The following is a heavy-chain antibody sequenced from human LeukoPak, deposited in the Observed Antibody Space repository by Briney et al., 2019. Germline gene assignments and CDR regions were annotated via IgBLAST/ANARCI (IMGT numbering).Heavy chain of an antibody. J-gene: IGHJ5*02. Sequence: GGSLRLSCAASGFTFSSYAMSWVRQAPGKGLEWVSAISGSGSSTYYADSVKGRFTISRDNSKNTLYLQMNSLRAEDTAVYYCAKETTVTPSHNWFDPWGQGTLVTVSS. CDR3: AKETTVTPSHNWFDP. V-gene: IGHV3-23*01. CDR1: GFTFSSYA. D-gene: IGHD4-17*01. CDR2: ISGSGSST.